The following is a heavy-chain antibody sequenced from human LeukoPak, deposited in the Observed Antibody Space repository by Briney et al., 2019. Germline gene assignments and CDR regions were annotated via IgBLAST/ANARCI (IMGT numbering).Heavy chain of an antibody. Sequence: GGSLRLSCAASGFTFSSYAMSWVRQAPGKGLEWVSGISGSGGSTNYADSVKGRFTTSRDNSKNTLYLQMNSLRVEDTAVYYCAKDTTAYSSGSDYWGQGTLVTVSS. V-gene: IGHV3-23*01. D-gene: IGHD6-19*01. J-gene: IGHJ4*02. CDR1: GFTFSSYA. CDR3: AKDTTAYSSGSDY. CDR2: ISGSGGST.